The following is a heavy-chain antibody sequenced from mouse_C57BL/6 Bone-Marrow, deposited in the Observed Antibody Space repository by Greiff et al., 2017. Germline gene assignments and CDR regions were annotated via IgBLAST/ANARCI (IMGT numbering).Heavy chain of an antibody. CDR3: ARQGHWYFDV. Sequence: EVQLVESGGDLVKPGGSLKLSCAASGFTFSSYAMSWVRQTPDKRLEWVATLSSGGSYTYYPDSLKGRFTIPRDNANNTLYLQMSSLKSEDTAMYYCARQGHWYFDVWGTGTTVTVSS. CDR1: GFTFSSYA. CDR2: LSSGGSYT. V-gene: IGHV5-6*01. J-gene: IGHJ1*03.